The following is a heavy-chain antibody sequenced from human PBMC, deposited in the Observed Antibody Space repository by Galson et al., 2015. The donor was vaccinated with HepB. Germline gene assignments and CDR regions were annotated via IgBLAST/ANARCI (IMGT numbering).Heavy chain of an antibody. CDR1: GFSFYSYA. V-gene: IGHV3-64D*06. CDR3: VKDRITGTTDFDI. Sequence: SLRLSCAGSGFSFYSYAMHWVRQAPGKGLEYVSTITSNGGSTSYAESVKGRFTVSRDNSKNSLWLQMSSLGPEDTAVYYCVKDRITGTTDFDIWGQGTLVMVSS. CDR2: ITSNGGST. D-gene: IGHD1-20*01. J-gene: IGHJ4*02.